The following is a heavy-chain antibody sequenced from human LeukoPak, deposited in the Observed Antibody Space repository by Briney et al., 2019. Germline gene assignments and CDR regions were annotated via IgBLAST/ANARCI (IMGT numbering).Heavy chain of an antibody. CDR2: INPNSGGT. J-gene: IGHJ3*02. Sequence: ASVKVSCKASGYTFTGYYMYWVRQAPGQGLECMGWINPNSGGTDYAQKFQGRVTMTRDTSISTAYMELSRLRSDDTAVYYCQQSADTFDIWGQGTMVTVSS. CDR1: GYTFTGYY. D-gene: IGHD1/OR15-1a*01. V-gene: IGHV1-2*02. CDR3: QQSADTFDI.